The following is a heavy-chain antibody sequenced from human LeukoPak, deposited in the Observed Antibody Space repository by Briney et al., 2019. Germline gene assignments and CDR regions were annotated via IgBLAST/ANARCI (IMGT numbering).Heavy chain of an antibody. CDR1: GFTFSSSW. V-gene: IGHV3-33*08. D-gene: IGHD1-1*01. CDR3: ARGNWNPDAFDI. J-gene: IGHJ3*02. CDR2: IWYDGSNK. Sequence: PGGSLRLSCAASGFTFSSSWMSWVRQAPGKGLEWVAVIWYDGSNKYYADSVKGRFTISRDNSKNTLYLQMNSLRAEDTAVYYCARGNWNPDAFDIWGQGTMVTVSS.